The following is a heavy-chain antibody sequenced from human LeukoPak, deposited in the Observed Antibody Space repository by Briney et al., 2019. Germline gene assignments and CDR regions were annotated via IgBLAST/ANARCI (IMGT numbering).Heavy chain of an antibody. CDR2: IKQDGSEK. D-gene: IGHD3/OR15-3a*01. J-gene: IGHJ4*02. Sequence: GGSLRLCCAASGFTFSSCWMSGVRQAPGKGLGWVANIKQDGSEKYYVDSVKGRLTISRDNAKNSLYLQMNTLRAEDTAVYYCARWTSGWGQGTLLTVSS. CDR1: GFTFSSCW. CDR3: ARWTSG. V-gene: IGHV3-7*01.